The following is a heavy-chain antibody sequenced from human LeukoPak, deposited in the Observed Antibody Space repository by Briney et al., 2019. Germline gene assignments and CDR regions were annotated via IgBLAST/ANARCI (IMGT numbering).Heavy chain of an antibody. CDR3: AGGEATYGYYYGMDV. CDR1: GITFSTSA. Sequence: GGSLRLSCEVFGITFSTSAMSWVRQAPGKGLEWVSVIYSGGSTYYADSVKGRFTISRDNSKNTLYLQMNSLRAEDTAVYYCAGGEATYGYYYGMDVWGQGTTVTVSS. J-gene: IGHJ6*02. CDR2: IYSGGST. V-gene: IGHV3-66*01. D-gene: IGHD1-26*01.